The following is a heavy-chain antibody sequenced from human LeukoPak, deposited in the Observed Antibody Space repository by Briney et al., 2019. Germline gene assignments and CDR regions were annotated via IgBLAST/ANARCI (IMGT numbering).Heavy chain of an antibody. CDR1: GGSISSSSSY. CDR3: ARHSTITMKDF. D-gene: IGHD3-22*01. CDR2: IYYSGST. Sequence: SETLSLTCTVSGGSISSSSSYWGWIRQPPGKGLEWIGGIYYSGSTYYNPSLKSRVTISVDTSKNQFSLKLSSVTAADTAVYYCARHSTITMKDFWGRGTLVTVSS. V-gene: IGHV4-39*01. J-gene: IGHJ2*01.